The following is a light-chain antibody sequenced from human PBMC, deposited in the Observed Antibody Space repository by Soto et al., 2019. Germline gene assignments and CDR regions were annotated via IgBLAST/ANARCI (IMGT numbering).Light chain of an antibody. CDR3: QQYGSSPRT. CDR1: QSVGSSF. V-gene: IGKV3-20*01. J-gene: IGKJ1*01. CDR2: GAS. Sequence: EIVLTQSPGTLSLSPGKRATLSCRASQSVGSSFLAWYQQRPGQGPRLLIYGASSRATGIPDRFSGSGSGTDFTLSISRLEPEDFAVYYCQQYGSSPRTFGQGTKVEIK.